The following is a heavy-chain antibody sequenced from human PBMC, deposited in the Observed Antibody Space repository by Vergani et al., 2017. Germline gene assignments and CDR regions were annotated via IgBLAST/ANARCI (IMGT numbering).Heavy chain of an antibody. J-gene: IGHJ4*02. CDR1: GFTFSNAW. CDR3: TTRSYSSRWYFDY. V-gene: IGHV3-15*01. CDR2: SKSKTDGVTT. Sequence: EVQLVESGGGLVKPGGSLRLSCAASGFTFSNAWMSWVRQAPGKGLEWVGRSKSKTDGVTTDYAAPVKGRLTISRDDSKNTLYLQMNSLKTEDTAVYYCTTRSYSSRWYFDYWGQGTLVTVSS. D-gene: IGHD6-13*01.